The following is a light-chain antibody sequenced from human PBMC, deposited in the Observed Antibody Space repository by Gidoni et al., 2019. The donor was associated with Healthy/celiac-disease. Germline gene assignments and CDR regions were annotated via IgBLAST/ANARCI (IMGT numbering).Light chain of an antibody. J-gene: IGKJ4*01. Sequence: EIVLTQSPATLSLSPGERATLSCWASQSVSSYLAWYQQKPGQAPRLLIYDASNRATGIPARFSGSGSGTDFTLTISSLEPEDFAVYYCQQRSNWLLTFXGXTKVEIK. CDR1: QSVSSY. V-gene: IGKV3-11*01. CDR2: DAS. CDR3: QQRSNWLLT.